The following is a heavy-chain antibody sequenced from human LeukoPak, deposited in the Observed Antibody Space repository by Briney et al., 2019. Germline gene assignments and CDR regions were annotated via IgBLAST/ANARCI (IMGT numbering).Heavy chain of an antibody. Sequence: SETLSLTWTVSGGSISSYYWSWIRQPAGKGLEWIGRIYTSGSTNYNPSLKSRVTMSVDTSKNQFSLKLSSVTAADTAVYYCARERGPGRLNWFDPWGQGTLVTVSS. J-gene: IGHJ5*02. D-gene: IGHD2-2*01. CDR1: GGSISSYY. CDR2: IYTSGST. CDR3: ARERGPGRLNWFDP. V-gene: IGHV4-4*07.